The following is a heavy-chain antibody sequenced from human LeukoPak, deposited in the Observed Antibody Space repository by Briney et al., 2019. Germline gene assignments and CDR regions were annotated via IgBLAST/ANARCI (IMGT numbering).Heavy chain of an antibody. CDR3: ARVSRGFRYYFDY. D-gene: IGHD3-10*01. Sequence: GGTLRLSCAASGFTFSDYYMSWIRQAPGKGLEWVSYISSSGSTIYYADSVKGRFTISRDNAKNSLCLQMNSLRAEDTAVYYCARVSRGFRYYFDYWGQGTLVTVSS. V-gene: IGHV3-11*04. CDR2: ISSSGSTI. CDR1: GFTFSDYY. J-gene: IGHJ4*02.